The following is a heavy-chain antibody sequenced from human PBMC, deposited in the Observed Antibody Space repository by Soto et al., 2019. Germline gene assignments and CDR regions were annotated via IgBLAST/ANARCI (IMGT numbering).Heavy chain of an antibody. D-gene: IGHD3-3*01. V-gene: IGHV3-9*01. CDR1: GFTFDDYA. CDR2: ISWNSGSI. Sequence: GGSLRLSCAASGFTFDDYAMHWVRQAPGKGLEWVSGISWNSGSIGYAGSVKGRFTISRDNAKNSLYLQMNSLRAEDTALYYCAKGATIFGVVITTESFYYFDYWGQGTLVTVSS. CDR3: AKGATIFGVVITTESFYYFDY. J-gene: IGHJ4*02.